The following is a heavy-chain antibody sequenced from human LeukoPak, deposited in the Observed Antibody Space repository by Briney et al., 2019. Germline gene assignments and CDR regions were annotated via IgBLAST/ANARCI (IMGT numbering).Heavy chain of an antibody. CDR1: GFTFSGSA. J-gene: IGHJ6*03. CDR3: TRRGAVSRYNWNPQYYYMDV. CDR2: IRSTANGYAT. V-gene: IGHV3-73*01. D-gene: IGHD1-20*01. Sequence: GGSLRLSCAASGFTFSGSALHWVRQASGKGLEWVGRIRSTANGYATAYAASVKGRFTISRDDSKNTAYLQMDSLKTEDTAVYYCTRRGAVSRYNWNPQYYYMDVWGKGTTVTVSS.